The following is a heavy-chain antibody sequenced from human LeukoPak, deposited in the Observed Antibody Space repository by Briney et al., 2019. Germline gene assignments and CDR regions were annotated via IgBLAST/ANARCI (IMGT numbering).Heavy chain of an antibody. CDR1: GFTFSSYG. Sequence: GGSLRLSCAASGFTFSSYGMHWVRQAPGKGLEWVAVIWYDGSNKCYADSVKGRFTISRDNSKNTLYLQMNSLRAEDTAVYYCARQADYGSGSYDHYYYYGMDVWGQGTTVTVSS. CDR2: IWYDGSNK. D-gene: IGHD3-10*01. V-gene: IGHV3-33*01. CDR3: ARQADYGSGSYDHYYYYGMDV. J-gene: IGHJ6*02.